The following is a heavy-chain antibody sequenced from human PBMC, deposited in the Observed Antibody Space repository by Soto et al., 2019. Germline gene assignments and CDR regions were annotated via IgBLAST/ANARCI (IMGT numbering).Heavy chain of an antibody. CDR2: IYSGGST. V-gene: IGHV3-66*01. CDR3: ATASYYDP. Sequence: EVQLVESGGGLVQPGGSLRLSCAASGFTVSSNYMSWVRQAPGKGLEWVSGIYSGGSTYYADSVKGRFTISRDNSKNTRYLQMNSLRAEDTAVYYWATASYYDPGGQGNLVTVSS. CDR1: GFTVSSNY. D-gene: IGHD3-22*01. J-gene: IGHJ4*02.